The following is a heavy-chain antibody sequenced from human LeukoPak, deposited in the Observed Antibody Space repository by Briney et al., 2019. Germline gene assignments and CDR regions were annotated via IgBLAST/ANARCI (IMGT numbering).Heavy chain of an antibody. J-gene: IGHJ4*02. CDR3: ARGGAARPDF. CDR2: ISGSGGST. D-gene: IGHD6-6*01. Sequence: GGFLRLSCAASGFTFSSYAMSWGRQAPGKGLEWVSAISGSGGSTYYADSVKGRFTISRDNSKNTLYLQMNSLRAEDTAVYYCARGGAARPDFWGQGTLVTVSS. CDR1: GFTFSSYA. V-gene: IGHV3-23*01.